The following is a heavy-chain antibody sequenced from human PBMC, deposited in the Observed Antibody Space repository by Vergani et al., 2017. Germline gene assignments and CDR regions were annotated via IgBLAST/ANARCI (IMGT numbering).Heavy chain of an antibody. V-gene: IGHV3-21*01. CDR1: GFTFSSYS. CDR2: ISSSSSYI. J-gene: IGHJ4*02. CDR3: AGASGSYSGDFDY. Sequence: EVQLVESGGGLVKPGGSLRLSCAASGFTFSSYSMNWVRQAPGKGLEWVSSISSSSSYIYYADSVKGRFTISRDNAKNSLYLQMNSLRAEDTAVYYCAGASGSYSGDFDYWGQGTLVTVSS. D-gene: IGHD1-26*01.